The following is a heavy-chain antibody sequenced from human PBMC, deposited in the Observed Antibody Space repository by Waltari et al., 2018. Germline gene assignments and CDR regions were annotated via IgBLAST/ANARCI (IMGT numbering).Heavy chain of an antibody. CDR3: AKDIQWLRLYYFDY. Sequence: EVQLVASGGGLVQPGGSLILSCAASGFTFSSYDMNWVRLAPGKGLEWVSAISGSGGSTYYADSVKGRFTISRDNSKNTLYLKMNSLRAEDTAVYYCAKDIQWLRLYYFDYWGQGTLVTVSS. V-gene: IGHV3-23*04. J-gene: IGHJ4*02. CDR2: ISGSGGST. D-gene: IGHD5-12*01. CDR1: GFTFSSYD.